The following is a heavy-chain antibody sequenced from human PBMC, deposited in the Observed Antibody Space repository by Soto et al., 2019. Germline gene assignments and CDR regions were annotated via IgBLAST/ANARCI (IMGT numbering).Heavy chain of an antibody. CDR3: TAKYYDFWSGYLGSGASNDY. V-gene: IGHV3-15*01. Sequence: GGSLTLSCAASGFTFSNAWMSWVLQAPGKGLEWVGRIKSKTDGGTTDYAAPVKGRFTISRDDSKNTLYLQMNSLKTEDTAVYYCTAKYYDFWSGYLGSGASNDYWGQGTLVTISS. CDR1: GFTFSNAW. CDR2: IKSKTDGGTT. J-gene: IGHJ4*02. D-gene: IGHD3-3*01.